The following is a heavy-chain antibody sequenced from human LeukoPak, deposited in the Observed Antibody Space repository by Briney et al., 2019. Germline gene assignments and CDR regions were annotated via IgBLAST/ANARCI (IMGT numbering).Heavy chain of an antibody. Sequence: VASVKVSCKASGGTFSSYAISWVRQAPGQGLEWMGGIIPIFGTANYAQKFQGRVTITADESTSTAYMELSSLRSDDTAVYYCARANNWNDGDYWGQGTLVTVSS. V-gene: IGHV1-69*13. CDR1: GGTFSSYA. J-gene: IGHJ4*02. D-gene: IGHD1-1*01. CDR3: ARANNWNDGDY. CDR2: IIPIFGTA.